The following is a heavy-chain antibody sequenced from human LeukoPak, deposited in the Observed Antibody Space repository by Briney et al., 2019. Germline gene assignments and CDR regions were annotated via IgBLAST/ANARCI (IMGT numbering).Heavy chain of an antibody. D-gene: IGHD3-10*01. Sequence: GESLRLSCTASGFTFSSYAMNWVRQAPGKGLEWVSYISSSGSTIYYADSVEGRFTIPRDNAKNSLYLQMNSLRAEDTAVYYCARDLADDYYGSGSYDYWGQGTLVTVSS. CDR2: ISSSGSTI. V-gene: IGHV3-48*04. CDR3: ARDLADDYYGSGSYDY. CDR1: GFTFSSYA. J-gene: IGHJ4*02.